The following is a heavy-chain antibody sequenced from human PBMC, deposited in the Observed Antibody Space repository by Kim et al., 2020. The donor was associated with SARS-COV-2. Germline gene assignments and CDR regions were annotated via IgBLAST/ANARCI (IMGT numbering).Heavy chain of an antibody. Sequence: GGSLRLSCAASGFTFSSHWMHWVRQAPGKGLVWVSRINSDGTTTSYADSVKGRFTISRDNAKNTLYLQMNSLRAEDTAVYYCARRQFSSDWYYFDYWGQGTLVTVSS. V-gene: IGHV3-74*01. CDR3: ARRQFSSDWYYFDY. D-gene: IGHD6-19*01. CDR1: GFTFSSHW. CDR2: INSDGTTT. J-gene: IGHJ4*02.